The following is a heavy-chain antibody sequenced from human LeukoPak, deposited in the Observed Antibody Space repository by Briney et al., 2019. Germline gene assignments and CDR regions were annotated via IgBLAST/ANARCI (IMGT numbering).Heavy chain of an antibody. V-gene: IGHV3-23*01. CDR3: AIRIVGAADY. Sequence: GGSLRLSCAASGFTFSSYAMSWVRQAPGKGLEWVSSISGSGGSTYYADSVKGQFTISRDNSKNSLYLQMNSLRAEDTAVYYCAIRIVGAADYWGQGTLVTVSS. J-gene: IGHJ4*02. D-gene: IGHD1-26*01. CDR1: GFTFSSYA. CDR2: ISGSGGST.